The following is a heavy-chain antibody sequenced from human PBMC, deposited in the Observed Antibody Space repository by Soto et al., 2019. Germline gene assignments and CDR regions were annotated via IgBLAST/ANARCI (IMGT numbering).Heavy chain of an antibody. CDR1: GFTFSSYG. CDR2: IWYDGSNK. J-gene: IGHJ3*02. CDR3: ARPNLPLLARHAFDI. V-gene: IGHV3-33*01. D-gene: IGHD1-26*01. Sequence: GESLKISCAASGFTFSSYGMHWVRQAPGKGLEWVAVIWYDGSNKYYADSVKGRFTISRDNSKNTLYLQMNSLRAEDTAVYYCARPNLPLLARHAFDIWGQGTMVTVSS.